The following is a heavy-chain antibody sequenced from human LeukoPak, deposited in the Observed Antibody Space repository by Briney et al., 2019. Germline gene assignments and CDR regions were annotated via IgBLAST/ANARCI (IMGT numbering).Heavy chain of an antibody. CDR3: ARESIAVAGSRWALLWFDP. Sequence: ASVKVSCKASGYTFTSYGISWVRQAPGQGLEWMGWISAYNGNTNYAQKLQGRVTMTTDTSTSTAYMELRSLRSDDTAVYYCARESIAVAGSRWALLWFDPWGQGTLVTVSS. J-gene: IGHJ5*02. V-gene: IGHV1-18*01. CDR2: ISAYNGNT. CDR1: GYTFTSYG. D-gene: IGHD6-19*01.